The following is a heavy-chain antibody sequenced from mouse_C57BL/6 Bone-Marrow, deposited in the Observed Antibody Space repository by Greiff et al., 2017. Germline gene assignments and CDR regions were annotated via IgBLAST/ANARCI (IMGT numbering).Heavy chain of an antibody. V-gene: IGHV1-59*01. Sequence: QVQLQQPGAELVRPGTSVKLSCKASGYTFTSSWMHWVKQRPGQGLEWIGVIDPSDSYTNYNQKFKGKATLTVDTSSSTAYMQLSSLTSEDSAVYYCARTGWFAYWGQGTLVTVSA. CDR2: IDPSDSYT. J-gene: IGHJ3*01. CDR1: GYTFTSSW. D-gene: IGHD4-1*01. CDR3: ARTGWFAY.